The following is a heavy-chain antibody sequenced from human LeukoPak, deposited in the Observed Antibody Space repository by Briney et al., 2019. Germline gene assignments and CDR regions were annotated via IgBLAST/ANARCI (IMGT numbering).Heavy chain of an antibody. CDR1: GYTFTSYD. V-gene: IGHV1-8*01. CDR3: ARVVKYSSSYYFDY. CDR2: MTPNSGNT. D-gene: IGHD6-6*01. J-gene: IGHJ4*02. Sequence: GASVKVSCKASGYTFTSYDINWVRQATGQGLEWMGWMTPNSGNTGYAQKFQGRVTITRNTSISTVYMELSSLRSEDTAVYYCARVVKYSSSYYFDYWGXGTLVTVSS.